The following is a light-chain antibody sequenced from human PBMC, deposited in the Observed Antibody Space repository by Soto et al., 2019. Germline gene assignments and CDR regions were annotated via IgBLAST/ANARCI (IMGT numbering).Light chain of an antibody. J-gene: IGLJ1*01. V-gene: IGLV2-23*01. CDR1: ISDVGSYNL. Sequence: QALLTQPACVSGSPGQSITISCTGTISDVGSYNLVSWYQQHPGKAPKLMTYEGSKRPSGVSNRFSGSKSGNTASLTISGLQAEDEADYYCRSYAGSSTSYAFGTGTKVTVL. CDR2: EGS. CDR3: RSYAGSSTSYA.